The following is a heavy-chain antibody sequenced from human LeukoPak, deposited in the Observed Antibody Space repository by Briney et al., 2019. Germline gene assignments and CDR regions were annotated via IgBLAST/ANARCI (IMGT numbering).Heavy chain of an antibody. J-gene: IGHJ4*02. CDR2: IYYSGLT. D-gene: IGHD6-19*01. Sequence: PSETLSLTCTVSTDSISSSTYYWGWVRQPPGKGLECIGMIYYSGLTSYTPSLTSRVTMSVDTSKTRFSLRLTSVTATDTAVYYCAISVAGSVYWGQGTLVTVSS. CDR1: TDSISSSTYY. V-gene: IGHV4-39*01. CDR3: AISVAGSVY.